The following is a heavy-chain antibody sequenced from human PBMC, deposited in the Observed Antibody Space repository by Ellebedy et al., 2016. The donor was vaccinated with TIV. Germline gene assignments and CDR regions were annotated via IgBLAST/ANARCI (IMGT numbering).Heavy chain of an antibody. D-gene: IGHD6-13*01. CDR1: GGSISSYY. J-gene: IGHJ6*02. CDR2: IYYSGST. Sequence: MPSETLSLTCTVSGGSISSYYWSRIRQPPGKGLEWIGSIYYSGSTYYNPSLKSRVTISVDTSKNQFSLKLSSVTAADTAVYYCARHPGTNYYYYGMDVWGQGTTVTVSS. CDR3: ARHPGTNYYYYGMDV. V-gene: IGHV4-59*05.